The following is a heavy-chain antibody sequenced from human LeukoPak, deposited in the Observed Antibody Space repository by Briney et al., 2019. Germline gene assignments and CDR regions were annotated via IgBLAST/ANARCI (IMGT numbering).Heavy chain of an antibody. J-gene: IGHJ6*03. CDR3: ARGVSAGYYYYYYMDV. Sequence: SETLSLTCAVYGGSFSGYYWSWIRQPPGKELEWIGEINHSGSTNYNPSLKSRVTISVDTSKNQFSLKLSSVTAADTAVYYCARGVSAGYYYYYYMDVWGKGTTVTVSS. CDR1: GGSFSGYY. D-gene: IGHD6-19*01. CDR2: INHSGST. V-gene: IGHV4-34*01.